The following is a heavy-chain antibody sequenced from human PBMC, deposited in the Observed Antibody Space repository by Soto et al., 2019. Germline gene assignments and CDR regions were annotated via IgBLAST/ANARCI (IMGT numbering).Heavy chain of an antibody. V-gene: IGHV4-59*01. J-gene: IGHJ4*02. Sequence: SDTLSLTCPVSGVSISSYYWSWIRPPPGKGLEWIGYIYYSGSTNYNPSLKSRVTISVDTSKNQFSLKLSSVTAADTAVYYCARGRVGITLDYWGQGTLVTVS. CDR3: ARGRVGITLDY. CDR2: IYYSGST. CDR1: GVSISSYY. D-gene: IGHD1-20*01.